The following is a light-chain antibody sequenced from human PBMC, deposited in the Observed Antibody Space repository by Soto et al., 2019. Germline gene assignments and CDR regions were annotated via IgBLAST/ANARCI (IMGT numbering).Light chain of an antibody. CDR2: DTY. CDR1: QRISSY. V-gene: IGKV3-11*01. Sequence: EIVLTQSPATLSLSPGERATISCRASQRISSYLGWYQQKPSQAPRLLIYDTYNRATGIPARFSGSGSGTDLTLTISSLEPEDFAVYYCQQRSKWPLTFGGGTRWIS. J-gene: IGKJ4*01. CDR3: QQRSKWPLT.